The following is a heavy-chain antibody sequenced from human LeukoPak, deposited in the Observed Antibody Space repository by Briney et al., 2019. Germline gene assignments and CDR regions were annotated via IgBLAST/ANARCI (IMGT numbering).Heavy chain of an antibody. CDR3: ARGRYDYVPGY. Sequence: ASVKVSCKASGYTFTGSYMHWVRQAPGQGREWMGCINPNSGGTNYAQKFQGRVTMTRDTSIRTAYMELSRLRSDDTAVYYCARGRYDYVPGYWGQGTLVTVSS. CDR2: INPNSGGT. CDR1: GYTFTGSY. J-gene: IGHJ4*02. D-gene: IGHD3-16*01. V-gene: IGHV1-2*02.